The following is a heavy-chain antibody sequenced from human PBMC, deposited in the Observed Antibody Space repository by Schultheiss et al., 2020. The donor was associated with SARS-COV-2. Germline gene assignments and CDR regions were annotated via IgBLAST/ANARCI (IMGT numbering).Heavy chain of an antibody. V-gene: IGHV4-4*07. D-gene: IGHD2-2*01. CDR2: IYTSGST. CDR1: GGSISSYY. CDR3: ARQCHDIVVVPAAISPESVNWFDP. Sequence: SQTLSLTCTVSGGSISSYYWSWIRQPAGKGLEWIGRIYTSGSTNYNPSLKSRVTMSVDTSKNQFSLKLSSVTAADTAVYYCARQCHDIVVVPAAISPESVNWFDPWGQGTLVTVSS. J-gene: IGHJ5*02.